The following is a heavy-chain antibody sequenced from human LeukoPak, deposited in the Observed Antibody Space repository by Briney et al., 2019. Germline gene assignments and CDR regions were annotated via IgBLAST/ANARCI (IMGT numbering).Heavy chain of an antibody. Sequence: GGSLRLSCAASGFTFSSYSMNWVRRAPGKGLEWVSSISSSSSYIYYADSVKGRFTISRDNAKNSLYLQMNSLRAEDTAVYYCARDYTQSSGWYSVNAFDIWGQGTMVTVSS. D-gene: IGHD6-19*01. CDR3: ARDYTQSSGWYSVNAFDI. V-gene: IGHV3-21*01. CDR2: ISSSSSYI. J-gene: IGHJ3*02. CDR1: GFTFSSYS.